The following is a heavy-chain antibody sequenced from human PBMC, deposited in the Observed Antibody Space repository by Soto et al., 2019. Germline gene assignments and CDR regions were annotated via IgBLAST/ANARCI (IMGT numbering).Heavy chain of an antibody. V-gene: IGHV1-69*13. CDR2: IIPIFGTA. CDR3: ARGNYDSTPTFAY. J-gene: IGHJ4*02. Sequence: SVKVSCKASGGTFSSYATSWVRQAPGQGLEWMGGIIPIFGTANYAQKFQGRVTITADESTSTAYMELSSLRSEDTAVYYCARGNYDSTPTFAYWAQGTLVPVS. CDR1: GGTFSSYA. D-gene: IGHD3-22*01.